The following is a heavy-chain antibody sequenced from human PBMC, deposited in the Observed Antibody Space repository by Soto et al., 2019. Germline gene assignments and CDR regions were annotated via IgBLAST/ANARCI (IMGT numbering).Heavy chain of an antibody. CDR3: AKDSETYYDYVWAPGDFDY. CDR1: GFSLSTSW. J-gene: IGHJ4*02. D-gene: IGHD3-16*01. CDR2: IMQDGSDK. V-gene: IGHV3-7*01. Sequence: GGSLRLSCTASGFSLSTSWMTWVRQAPGKGLEWVANIMQDGSDKYYVDSVKGRFTISRDNAKNSLYLQMTSLRAEDTAVYYCAKDSETYYDYVWAPGDFDYWGQGTLVTVSS.